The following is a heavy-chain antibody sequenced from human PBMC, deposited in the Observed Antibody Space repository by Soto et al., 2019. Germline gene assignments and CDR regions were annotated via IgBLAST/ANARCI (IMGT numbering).Heavy chain of an antibody. D-gene: IGHD2-15*01. Sequence: ETLSLTCSVSGDSISISSYYWGWVRQPPGKGLEWIGSIHYSGSTHYNPSLQSRVTISGDASKKQFSLKLGSVTAADTAMYYCASTKDETLYFDYWGQGNLVTVSS. CDR2: IHYSGST. J-gene: IGHJ4*02. CDR3: ASTKDETLYFDY. CDR1: GDSISISSYY. V-gene: IGHV4-39*01.